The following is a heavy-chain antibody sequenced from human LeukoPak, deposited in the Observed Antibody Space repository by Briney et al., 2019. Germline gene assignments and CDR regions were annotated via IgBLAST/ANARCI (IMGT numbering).Heavy chain of an antibody. CDR1: GFTFSSYS. CDR3: AKGGGYSYGSEFDP. D-gene: IGHD5-18*01. Sequence: GGSLRLSCAASGFTFSSYSMNWVRQAPGKGLEWVSSISSSSSYIYYPDSLKGRFAISRDNAKNSLYLQMNSLRAEDTALYYCAKGGGYSYGSEFDPWGQGTLVTVSS. V-gene: IGHV3-21*04. CDR2: ISSSSSYI. J-gene: IGHJ5*02.